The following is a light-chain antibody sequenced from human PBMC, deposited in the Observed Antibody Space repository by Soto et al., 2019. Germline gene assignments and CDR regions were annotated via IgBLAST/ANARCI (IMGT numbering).Light chain of an antibody. CDR1: QSVGXN. CDR3: QQYNNRPPWT. CDR2: GAS. V-gene: IGKV3-15*01. J-gene: IGKJ1*01. Sequence: EIVMTQSPATLSVSPGERATLSCRASQSVGXNLAWYQQKPGQAPRLLMYGASTRATGIPARFSGSGSGAEFTLTISSLQSEDFAVYYCQQYNNRPPWTFGQGTKVEIK.